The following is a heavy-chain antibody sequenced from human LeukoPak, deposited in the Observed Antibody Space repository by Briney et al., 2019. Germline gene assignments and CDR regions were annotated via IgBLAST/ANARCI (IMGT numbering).Heavy chain of an antibody. D-gene: IGHD2-2*01. V-gene: IGHV3-30*02. CDR1: GFTFSSYG. CDR2: IRYDGSNK. CDR3: ARDQVSGIVPAY. Sequence: GGSLRLSCAASGFTFSSYGMHWVRQAPGKGLEWVAFIRYDGSNKYYADSVKGRFTISRDNSKNSLYLQMNSLRAEDTAVCYCARDQVSGIVPAYWGQGTLVTVSS. J-gene: IGHJ4*02.